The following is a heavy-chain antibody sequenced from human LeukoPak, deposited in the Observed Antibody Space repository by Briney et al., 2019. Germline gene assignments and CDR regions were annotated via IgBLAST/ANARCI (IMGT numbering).Heavy chain of an antibody. CDR2: INHNGNVN. CDR1: GFTFSSYW. Sequence: GGSLRLSCAASGFTFSSYWMNWARQAPGKGLEWVASINHNGNVNYYVDSVKGRFTISRDNAKNSLYLQMSNLRAEDTAVYYCACALMIVVVTNMRPPPYYYYGMDVWGQGTTVTVSS. CDR3: ACALMIVVVTNMRPPPYYYYGMDV. J-gene: IGHJ6*02. V-gene: IGHV3-7*03. D-gene: IGHD3-22*01.